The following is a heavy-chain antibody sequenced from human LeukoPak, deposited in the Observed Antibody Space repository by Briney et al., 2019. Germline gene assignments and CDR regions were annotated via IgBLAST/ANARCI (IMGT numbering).Heavy chain of an antibody. CDR1: GYTFTSYY. D-gene: IGHD2-2*01. J-gene: IGHJ6*02. CDR2: INPSGGST. V-gene: IGHV1-46*01. CDR3: ARGPVVVPAAVKRDYYYYGMDV. Sequence: GASVKVSCKASGYTFTSYYMHWVRQAPGQGLEWMGIINPSGGSTSYAQKFQGRVTMTRDTSTSTVYMELSSLRSEDPAVYYCARGPVVVPAAVKRDYYYYGMDVWGQGTTVTVSS.